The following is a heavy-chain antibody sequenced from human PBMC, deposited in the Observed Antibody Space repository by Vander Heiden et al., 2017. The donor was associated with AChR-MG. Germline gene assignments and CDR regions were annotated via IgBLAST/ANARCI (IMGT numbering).Heavy chain of an antibody. Sequence: QVQLVQSGAEVKKPGAAGKVSCKASGYPFTSYGISWVRQAPGQGLEWMGWIRAYNGNTNYAQKLQGRVTMTTDTSTSTAYMELRSLRSDDTAVYYCAREKRRVVAATYWFDPWGQGTLVTVSS. CDR1: GYPFTSYG. CDR3: AREKRRVVAATYWFDP. CDR2: IRAYNGNT. D-gene: IGHD2-15*01. V-gene: IGHV1-18*01. J-gene: IGHJ5*02.